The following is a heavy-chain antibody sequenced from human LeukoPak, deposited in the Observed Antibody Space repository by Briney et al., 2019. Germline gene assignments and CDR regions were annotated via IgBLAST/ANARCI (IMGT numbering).Heavy chain of an antibody. D-gene: IGHD2-15*01. CDR1: GGTFSSYA. Sequence: ASVKVSCKASGGTFSSYAISWVRQAPGQGLEWMGGIIPIFGTANYAQKFQGRVTITADESTSTAYMELSSLRSEDTAVYYCARDPNNYCSGGSCLSESTSYFQHWGQGTLVTVSS. V-gene: IGHV1-69*13. CDR2: IIPIFGTA. J-gene: IGHJ1*01. CDR3: ARDPNNYCSGGSCLSESTSYFQH.